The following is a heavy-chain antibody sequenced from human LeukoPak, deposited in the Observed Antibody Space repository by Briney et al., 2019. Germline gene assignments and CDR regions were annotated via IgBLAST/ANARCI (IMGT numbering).Heavy chain of an antibody. J-gene: IGHJ3*02. CDR2: ISSSSSYI. CDR3: ARADEHDFWSGYRPDGFDI. Sequence: PGGSLRLSCAASGFTFSSFNMNWVRQAPGEGLEWVSSISSSSSYIYYADSVKGRFTISRDNAKNSLYLQMNSLRAEDTAVYYCARADEHDFWSGYRPDGFDIWGQGTMVTVSS. CDR1: GFTFSSFN. D-gene: IGHD3-3*01. V-gene: IGHV3-21*01.